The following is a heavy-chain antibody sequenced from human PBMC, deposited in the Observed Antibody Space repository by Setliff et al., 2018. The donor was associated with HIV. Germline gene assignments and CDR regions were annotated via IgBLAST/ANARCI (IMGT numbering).Heavy chain of an antibody. J-gene: IGHJ4*02. V-gene: IGHV4-4*09. CDR2: IFASGDT. Sequence: SETLSLTCTVSGASISSYYWNWIRQPPGKGLEWIGFIFASGDTKYNPSLQSRVSMSIDTSKNQFSLKLSSVTAADTAVYYCARLSGDYYYFDSWGQGTLVTV. CDR3: ARLSGDYYYFDS. CDR1: GASISSYY. D-gene: IGHD2-21*02.